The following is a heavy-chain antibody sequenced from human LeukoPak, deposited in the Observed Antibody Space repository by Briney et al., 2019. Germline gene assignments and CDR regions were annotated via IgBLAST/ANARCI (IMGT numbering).Heavy chain of an antibody. Sequence: GASVKVSCKVSGNTLTELSMHWVRQAPGKGLEWMGGFDPEDGKPIYAQKFQGRVTMTEDSSTDTAYMELSSLISEDTAVYYCAIPGRGGYLDYWGQGTLVTVSS. CDR2: FDPEDGKP. CDR3: AIPGRGGYLDY. D-gene: IGHD3-22*01. J-gene: IGHJ4*02. V-gene: IGHV1-24*01. CDR1: GNTLTELS.